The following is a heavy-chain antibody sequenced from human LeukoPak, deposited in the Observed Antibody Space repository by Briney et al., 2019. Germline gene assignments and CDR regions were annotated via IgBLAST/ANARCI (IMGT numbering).Heavy chain of an antibody. CDR3: ARDSSPYYYDSRLDY. CDR2: IYYSGST. V-gene: IGHV4-39*07. J-gene: IGHJ4*02. D-gene: IGHD3-22*01. Sequence: TSETLSLTCTVSGGSISSSSYYWGWIRQPPGKGLEWIGSIYYSGSTYYNPSLKSRVTISVDTSKNQFSLKLSSVTAADTAVYYCARDSSPYYYDSRLDYWGQGTLVTVSS. CDR1: GGSISSSSYY.